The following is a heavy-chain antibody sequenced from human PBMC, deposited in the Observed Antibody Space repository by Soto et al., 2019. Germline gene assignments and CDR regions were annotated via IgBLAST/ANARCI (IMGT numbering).Heavy chain of an antibody. CDR3: AREGYCSSTSCYLGDPLTRPPSYMDV. CDR2: IIPIFGTA. Sequence: SVKVSCKASGGTFSSYAISWVRQAPGQGLEWMGGIIPIFGTANYAQKFQGRVTITADESTSTAYMELSSLRSEDTAVYYCAREGYCSSTSCYLGDPLTRPPSYMDVWGQGTTVTVSS. J-gene: IGHJ6*02. CDR1: GGTFSSYA. V-gene: IGHV1-69*13. D-gene: IGHD2-2*01.